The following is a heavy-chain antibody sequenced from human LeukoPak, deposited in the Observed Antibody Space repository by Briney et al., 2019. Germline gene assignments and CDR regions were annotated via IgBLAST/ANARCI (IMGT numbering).Heavy chain of an antibody. Sequence: SETLSLTCAVSGGSISSGGYSWSWIRQPPGKGLEWIGYIYYSGSTYYNPSLKSRVTISVDTSKNQFSLKLSSVTAADTAVYYCARDLGIWWFDPWGQGTLVTVSS. CDR1: GGSISSGGYS. CDR3: ARDLGIWWFDP. D-gene: IGHD6-13*01. J-gene: IGHJ5*02. CDR2: IYYSGST. V-gene: IGHV4-30-4*07.